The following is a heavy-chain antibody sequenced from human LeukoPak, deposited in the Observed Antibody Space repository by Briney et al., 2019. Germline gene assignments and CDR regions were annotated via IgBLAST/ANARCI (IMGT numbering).Heavy chain of an antibody. CDR3: ARGEVGERYFDY. CDR1: GFTFSSYW. Sequence: GGSLRLSCAASGFTFSSYWMHWVRQAPGKGLEWVAVIWYDGSNKYYADSVKGRFTISRDNSKNTLYLQMNSLRAEDTAVYYCARGEVGERYFDYWGQGTLVTVSS. CDR2: IWYDGSNK. J-gene: IGHJ4*02. V-gene: IGHV3-33*08. D-gene: IGHD1-1*01.